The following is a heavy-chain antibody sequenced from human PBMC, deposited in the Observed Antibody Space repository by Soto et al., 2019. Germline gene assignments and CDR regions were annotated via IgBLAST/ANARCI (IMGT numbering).Heavy chain of an antibody. CDR3: AKVLSSGSYSGALEY. J-gene: IGHJ4*02. CDR2: ISASGGST. V-gene: IGHV3-23*01. D-gene: IGHD1-26*01. Sequence: GWSLRLSCVSSVFSITSFSMSWVRQAPGKGLEWASAISASGGSTYADSVKGRFTISRDNSKNTLYLQMNSLRVEDTAVYYCAKVLSSGSYSGALEYWGQGALVTV. CDR1: VFSITSFS.